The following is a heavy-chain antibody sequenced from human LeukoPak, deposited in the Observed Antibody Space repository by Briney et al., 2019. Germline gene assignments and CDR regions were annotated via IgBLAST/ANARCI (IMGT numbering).Heavy chain of an antibody. CDR3: ARASTHRYNWKSGQLNDAFDI. CDR2: ISSYNGNT. J-gene: IGHJ3*02. D-gene: IGHD1-20*01. V-gene: IGHV1-18*01. CDR1: GYTFTHYV. Sequence: ASVKVSCKTSGYTFTHYVISWVRQAPGQGLEWMGRISSYNGNTKYAQKLQGRVTMTTDTSTSTAYMELRSLRSDDTAVYYCARASTHRYNWKSGQLNDAFDIWGQGTMVTVSS.